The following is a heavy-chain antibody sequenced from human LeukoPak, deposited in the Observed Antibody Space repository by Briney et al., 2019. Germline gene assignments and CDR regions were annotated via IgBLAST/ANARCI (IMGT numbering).Heavy chain of an antibody. J-gene: IGHJ4*02. CDR2: IKQDGSEK. D-gene: IGHD3-22*01. CDR3: ARPPYYYDGSGYFYFGS. V-gene: IGHV3-7*01. CDR1: GFTFRSYW. Sequence: GGSLRLSCAASGFTFRSYWMSRVRQAPGKGLEWVANIKQDGSEKYYVGSVRGRFTISRDNAKNSLFLQMNSLSAEDTAVYYCARPPYYYDGSGYFYFGSWGQGTLVTVSS.